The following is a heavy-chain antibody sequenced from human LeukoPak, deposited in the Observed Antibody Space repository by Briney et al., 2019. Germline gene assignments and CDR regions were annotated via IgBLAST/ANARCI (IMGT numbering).Heavy chain of an antibody. J-gene: IGHJ4*02. V-gene: IGHV3-53*01. CDR3: AVQDPSGYYGDYGY. D-gene: IGHD4-17*01. CDR1: GFTVSSNY. Sequence: GGSLRLSCAASGFTVSSNYMSRVRQAPGKGLEWVSVIYSGGSTYYADSVKGRFTISRDNSKNTLYLQMNSLRAEDTAVYYCAVQDPSGYYGDYGYWGQGTLVTVSS. CDR2: IYSGGST.